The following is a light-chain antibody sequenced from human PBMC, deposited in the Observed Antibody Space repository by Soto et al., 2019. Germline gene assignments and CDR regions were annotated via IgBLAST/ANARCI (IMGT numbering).Light chain of an antibody. CDR1: QTISSW. CDR3: QHDNSYSAA. Sequence: DIQMTQSPSTLSGSVGDRVTITCRASQTISSWLAWYQQKPGKAPKLLIYKASTLKSGVPPRFSGSGSGTECTLTISSLQPDDFATYYCQHDNSYSAAFGQGTKVELK. J-gene: IGKJ1*01. CDR2: KAS. V-gene: IGKV1-5*03.